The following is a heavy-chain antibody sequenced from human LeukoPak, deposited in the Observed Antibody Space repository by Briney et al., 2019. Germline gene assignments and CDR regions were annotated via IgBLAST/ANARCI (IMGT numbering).Heavy chain of an antibody. CDR1: GFTFDDYA. V-gene: IGHV3-49*04. D-gene: IGHD4/OR15-4a*01. J-gene: IGHJ4*02. CDR3: ARRAGAYSHPYDY. CDR2: IRKRAYGGTT. Sequence: PGGSLRLSCTTSGFTFDDYAMSWVRQAPGKGLEWVGFIRKRAYGGTTEYAASVKGRFTISRDDSKSIAYLQMDSLKTEDTAVYYCARRAGAYSHPYDYWGQGTLVTVSS.